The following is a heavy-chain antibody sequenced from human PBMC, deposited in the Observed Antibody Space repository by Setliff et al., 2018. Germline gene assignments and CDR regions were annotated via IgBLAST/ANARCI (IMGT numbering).Heavy chain of an antibody. CDR1: GASINNRY. D-gene: IGHD1-1*01. CDR3: AKGGGRDHSDS. CDR2: VSHSGST. J-gene: IGHJ4*02. Sequence: PSETLSLTCTVSGASINNRYWAWIRQPPGKGLEWIGYVSHSGSTDYNPFLRSRVTVSVDTSRIHFSLTLTSMTAADTAVYYCAKGGGRDHSDSWGQGILVTVSS. V-gene: IGHV4-59*11.